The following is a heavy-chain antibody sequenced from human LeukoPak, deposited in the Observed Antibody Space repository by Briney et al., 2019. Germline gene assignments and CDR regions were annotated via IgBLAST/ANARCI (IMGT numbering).Heavy chain of an antibody. Sequence: GGSLRLSCAASGFTFSSYAMSWVRQAPGKGLEWVSAISGSGGSTYYADSVKGRFTISRDNSKNTLYLQMNSLRAEDTAVYYCAREGGSGDVPKYDYWGQGTLVTVSS. CDR2: ISGSGGST. CDR3: AREGGSGDVPKYDY. CDR1: GFTFSSYA. D-gene: IGHD3-10*01. J-gene: IGHJ4*02. V-gene: IGHV3-23*01.